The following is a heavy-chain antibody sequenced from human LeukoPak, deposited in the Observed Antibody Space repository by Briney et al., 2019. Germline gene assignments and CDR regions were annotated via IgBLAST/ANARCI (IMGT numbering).Heavy chain of an antibody. Sequence: GGSLRLSCAASGFTFSSYWMSWVRQAPGKGLEWVANIKQDGSEKYHVDSVKGRFTISRDNAKNSLYLQMNSLRAEGTAVYYCARWGDTAMVTQAFDIWGQGTMVTVSS. CDR3: ARWGDTAMVTQAFDI. V-gene: IGHV3-7*03. CDR1: GFTFSSYW. D-gene: IGHD5-18*01. CDR2: IKQDGSEK. J-gene: IGHJ3*02.